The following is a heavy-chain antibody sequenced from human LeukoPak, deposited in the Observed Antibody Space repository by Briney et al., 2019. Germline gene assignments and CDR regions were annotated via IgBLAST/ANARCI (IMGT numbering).Heavy chain of an antibody. Sequence: QAGGSLRLSCAASGFTFSSYAMPWVRQAPGKGLEWVAVISDDGSNKYYADFVKGRFTISRDNSKNTLYLQMNSLRAEDTAVYYCARDREWEPTYYFDYWGQGTLVTVSS. D-gene: IGHD1-26*01. CDR2: ISDDGSNK. J-gene: IGHJ4*02. CDR1: GFTFSSYA. CDR3: ARDREWEPTYYFDY. V-gene: IGHV3-30-3*01.